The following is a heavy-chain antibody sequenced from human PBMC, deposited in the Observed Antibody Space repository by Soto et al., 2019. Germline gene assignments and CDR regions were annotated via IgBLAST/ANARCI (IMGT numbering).Heavy chain of an antibody. CDR2: IIPIFCTA. CDR3: ARPVEMATISRSYLFY. Sequence: QVQLVQSGAEVKKPGSSVKVSCKASGGTFSNYAINWVRQAPGQGLEWMGGIIPIFCTANYAQKFQGGVTPNMRKETYARKFQDRFTITADESTSTADLDLSSLRSEDTAVYYCARPVEMATISRSYLFYWGQGTLVTVSS. D-gene: IGHD5-12*01. CDR1: GGTFSNYA. J-gene: IGHJ4*02. V-gene: IGHV1-69*01.